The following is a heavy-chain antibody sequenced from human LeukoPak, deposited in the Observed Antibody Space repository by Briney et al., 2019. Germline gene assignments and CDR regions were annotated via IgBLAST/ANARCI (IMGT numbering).Heavy chain of an antibody. CDR2: IYYSGST. CDR1: GGSISSGDYY. Sequence: PSETLSLTCTVSGGSISSGDYYWSWIRQPPGKGLEWIGYIYYSGSTYYNPPLKSRVTISVDTSKNQFSLKLSSVTAADTAVYYCARQLYYDFWSGYYTDDYFDYWGQGTLVTVSS. CDR3: ARQLYYDFWSGYYTDDYFDY. V-gene: IGHV4-30-4*01. D-gene: IGHD3-3*01. J-gene: IGHJ4*02.